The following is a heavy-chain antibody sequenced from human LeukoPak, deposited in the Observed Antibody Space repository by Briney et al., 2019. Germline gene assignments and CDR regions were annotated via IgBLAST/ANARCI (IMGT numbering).Heavy chain of an antibody. CDR2: IKEDGSES. J-gene: IGHJ4*02. Sequence: GGSLRLSCVVSGFTFSSDWMTWVRQAPGKGLEWVANIKEDGSESYYVDSVKGRFTITRDNTKNSLYLQMNSLRAEDTAVYYCARFPRDPWRFDYWGQGTLVSVSS. CDR1: GFTFSSDW. CDR3: ARFPRDPWRFDY. V-gene: IGHV3-7*03. D-gene: IGHD5-12*01.